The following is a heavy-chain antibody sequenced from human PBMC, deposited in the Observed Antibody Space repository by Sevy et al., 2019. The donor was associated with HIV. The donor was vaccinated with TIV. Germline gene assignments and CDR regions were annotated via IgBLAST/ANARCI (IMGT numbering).Heavy chain of an antibody. Sequence: SETLSLTCTVSGGSISSGDYYWSWIRQPPGKGLEWIGYIYYSGNTLYNPSLKSRITISIDTSKNQFSLKLSSVTAADTAVYYWARVSNSPLGGLWFGELSSRGRFDPWGQGTLVTVSS. D-gene: IGHD3-10*01. CDR3: ARVSNSPLGGLWFGELSSRGRFDP. CDR2: IYYSGNT. V-gene: IGHV4-30-4*01. CDR1: GGSISSGDYY. J-gene: IGHJ5*02.